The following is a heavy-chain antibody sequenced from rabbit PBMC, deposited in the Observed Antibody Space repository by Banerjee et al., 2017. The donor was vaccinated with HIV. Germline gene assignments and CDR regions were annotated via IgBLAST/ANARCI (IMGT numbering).Heavy chain of an antibody. CDR2: IQGGSSGTT. D-gene: IGHD7-1*01. V-gene: IGHV1S40*01. Sequence: QSLEESGGGLVQPEGSLTLTCTASGFSFSSNYYMCWVRQAPGKGLEWIACIQGGSSGTTGYASWAKGRFTISKTSSTTVTLQMTSLTAADTATYFCARDPYSLNNYNLWGQGTLVTVS. CDR3: ARDPYSLNNYNL. J-gene: IGHJ4*01. CDR1: GFSFSSNYY.